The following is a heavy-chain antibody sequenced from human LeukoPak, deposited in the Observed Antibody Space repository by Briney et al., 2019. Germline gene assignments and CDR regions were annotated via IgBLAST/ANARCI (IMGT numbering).Heavy chain of an antibody. CDR2: IYTSGST. D-gene: IGHD2-2*01. J-gene: IGHJ4*02. CDR3: AREVDCSSTSCYGNY. V-gene: IGHV4-4*07. CDR1: GGSISSYY. Sequence: SETLSLTCTVSGGSISSYYWSWVRQPAGKGLEWIGRIYTSGSTNYNPSLKSRVTMSVDTSKNQFSLKLSSVTAADTAVYYCAREVDCSSTSCYGNYWGQGTLVTVSS.